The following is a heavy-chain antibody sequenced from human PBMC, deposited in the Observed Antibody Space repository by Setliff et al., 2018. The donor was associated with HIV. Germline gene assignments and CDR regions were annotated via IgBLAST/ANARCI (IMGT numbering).Heavy chain of an antibody. Sequence: SETLSLTCTVSGGSITNYYWSWIRQPPGKGLEWIGYIFYSGGSTYNPSLKGRVTISVDTSNNQFSLKLRSVTAADTAMYFCARVGGVLHGDFYFEYLGQGALVTVSS. CDR1: GGSITNYY. J-gene: IGHJ4*02. CDR3: ARVGGVLHGDFYFEY. D-gene: IGHD2-21*02. V-gene: IGHV4-59*01. CDR2: IFYSGGS.